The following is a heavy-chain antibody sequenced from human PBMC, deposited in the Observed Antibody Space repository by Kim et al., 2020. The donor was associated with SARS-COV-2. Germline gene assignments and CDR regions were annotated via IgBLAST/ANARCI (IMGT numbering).Heavy chain of an antibody. CDR1: GGSISSYY. CDR2: IYYSGST. Sequence: SETLSRTCTVSGGSISSYYWSWIRQPPGKGLEWIGYIYYSGSTNYNPSLKSRVTISVDTSKNQFSLKLSSVTAADTAVYYCAREASNYYGSGGHWFDPWG. J-gene: IGHJ5*02. V-gene: IGHV4-59*01. CDR3: AREASNYYGSGGHWFDP. D-gene: IGHD3-10*01.